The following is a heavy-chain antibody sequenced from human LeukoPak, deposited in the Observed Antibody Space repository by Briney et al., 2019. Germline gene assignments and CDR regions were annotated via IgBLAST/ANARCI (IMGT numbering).Heavy chain of an antibody. D-gene: IGHD3-22*01. CDR2: ISYDGSNK. J-gene: IGHJ4*02. V-gene: IGHV3-30*04. Sequence: HTGGSLRLSCAASGFTFSSYAMHWVRQAPGKGLEWVAVISYDGSNKYYADSVKGRFTISRDNSKNTLYLQMNSLRAEDTAVYYCARESGQLDDSSGAHDYWGQGTLVTVSS. CDR1: GFTFSSYA. CDR3: ARESGQLDDSSGAHDY.